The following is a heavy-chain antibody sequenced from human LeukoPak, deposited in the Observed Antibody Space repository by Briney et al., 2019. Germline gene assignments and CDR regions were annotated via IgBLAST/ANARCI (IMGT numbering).Heavy chain of an antibody. V-gene: IGHV3-15*01. J-gene: IGHJ4*02. D-gene: IGHD6-19*01. Sequence: GGSLRLSCAASGFTFSYAWMNCVRQAPGKGLEWVGRIKSKADGGTTDYAAPVKGRFTISRDDSKNTFYLQMNSLKTEDTAVYYCTTGVAVAGTRVDYWGQGTLVTVSS. CDR3: TTGVAVAGTRVDY. CDR2: IKSKADGGTT. CDR1: GFTFSYAW.